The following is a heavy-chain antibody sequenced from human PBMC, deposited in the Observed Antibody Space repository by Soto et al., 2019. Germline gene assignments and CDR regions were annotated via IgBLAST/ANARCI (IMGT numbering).Heavy chain of an antibody. J-gene: IGHJ5*02. D-gene: IGHD1-26*01. Sequence: QVQLQESGTGLVKPSETLSLTCTVSGGSVSSGSYYWSWIRQPPGKGLEWIGYIYYSGSTNYNPSLKSRVTISVDTSKNQFSLKLSSVTAADTAVYYCARVPLSGATSEWFDPWGQGTLVTVSS. CDR1: GGSVSSGSYY. V-gene: IGHV4-61*01. CDR2: IYYSGST. CDR3: ARVPLSGATSEWFDP.